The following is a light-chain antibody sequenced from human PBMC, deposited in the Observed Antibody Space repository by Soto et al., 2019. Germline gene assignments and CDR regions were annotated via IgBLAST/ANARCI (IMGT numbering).Light chain of an antibody. CDR3: QKYYSYPRK. J-gene: IGKJ1*01. Sequence: AIRMTHSPSSLSASTVYIVTITCRASQGISSYLAWYQQKPGKAPKLLIYAASTLQSGVPSRFSGSGSGTDFTLTISCLQSEDFATYYCQKYYSYPRKFGQGTKVDIK. CDR2: AAS. V-gene: IGKV1-8*01. CDR1: QGISSY.